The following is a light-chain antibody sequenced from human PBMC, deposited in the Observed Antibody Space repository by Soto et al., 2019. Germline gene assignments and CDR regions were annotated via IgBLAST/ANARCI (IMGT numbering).Light chain of an antibody. CDR3: QQYGDRPRT. V-gene: IGKV3-15*01. J-gene: IGKJ1*01. CDR1: QGVSSN. Sequence: EIVLMQSPGTLSVSPGERATLSCRASQGVSSNLAWYQQKPGQAPRLLIFDASIRVPTTPARFSGSVSGTEFTLTISSLESEDFAVYFCQQYGDRPRTFGQGTKVDIK. CDR2: DAS.